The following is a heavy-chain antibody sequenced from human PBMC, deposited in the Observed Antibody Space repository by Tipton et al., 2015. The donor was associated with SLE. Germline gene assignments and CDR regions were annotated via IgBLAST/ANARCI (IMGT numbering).Heavy chain of an antibody. Sequence: SLRLSCETSGFTFSDYWMYWVRQAPGKGLEWVANIKQDGSAKAYVDSVKGRFTISRDNAKKSLYLQMNSLRAEDTAVYYCTRDVVSGWYRGGDYWGQGALVTVSS. CDR2: IKQDGSAK. D-gene: IGHD6-19*01. J-gene: IGHJ4*02. CDR3: TRDVVSGWYRGGDY. V-gene: IGHV3-7*01. CDR1: GFTFSDYW.